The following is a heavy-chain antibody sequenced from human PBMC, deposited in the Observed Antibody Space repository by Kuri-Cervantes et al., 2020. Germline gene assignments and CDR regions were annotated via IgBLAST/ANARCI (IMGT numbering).Heavy chain of an antibody. Sequence: GESLKISCAASGFTFSSYAMSWVRQAPGKGLEWVAFIGSEGNIDYTGSVKGRFTISRDNARNSLYLQMDSLRAEDTALYFCAKDMREDWYFYYMDVWGKGTTVTVSS. V-gene: IGHV3-23*01. CDR2: FIGSEGNI. D-gene: IGHD3-9*01. J-gene: IGHJ6*03. CDR3: AKDMREDWYFYYMDV. CDR1: GFTFSSYA.